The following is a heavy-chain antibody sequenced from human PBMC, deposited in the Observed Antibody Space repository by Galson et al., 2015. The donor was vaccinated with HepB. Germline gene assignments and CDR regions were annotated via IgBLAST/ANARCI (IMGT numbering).Heavy chain of an antibody. J-gene: IGHJ6*02. D-gene: IGHD4-23*01. V-gene: IGHV3-21*01. CDR3: ARADYGGNSCSGMDV. CDR2: ISSSSSYI. CDR1: GFTFSSYS. Sequence: SLRLSCAASGFTFSSYSMNWVRQAPGKGLEWVSSISSSSSYIYYADSVKGRFTISRDNAKNSLYLQMNSLRAEDTAVYYCARADYGGNSCSGMDVWGQGTTVTVSS.